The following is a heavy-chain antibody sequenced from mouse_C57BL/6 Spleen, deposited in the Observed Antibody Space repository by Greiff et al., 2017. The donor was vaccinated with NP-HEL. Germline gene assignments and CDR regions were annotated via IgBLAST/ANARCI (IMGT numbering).Heavy chain of an antibody. CDR3: ARGGPHYFDY. CDR1: GYTFTNYW. V-gene: IGHV1-63*01. D-gene: IGHD3-3*01. CDR2: IYPGGGYT. Sequence: VQLQESGAELVRPGTSVKMSCKASGYTFTNYWIGWAKQRPGHGLEWIGDIYPGGGYTNYNEKFKGKATLTADKSSSTAYMQFSSLTSEDSAIYYCARGGPHYFDYWGQGTTLTVSS. J-gene: IGHJ2*01.